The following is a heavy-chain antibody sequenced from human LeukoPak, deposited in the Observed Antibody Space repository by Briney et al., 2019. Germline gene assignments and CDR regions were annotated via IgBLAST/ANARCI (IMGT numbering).Heavy chain of an antibody. CDR3: ARVSTNSRVGGYDPQWYFDL. D-gene: IGHD5-12*01. CDR1: GGTFSSYA. Sequence: SVKVSCKASGGTFSSYAISWVRQAPGQGLEWMGGIIPIFGTANYAQKFQGRVTITADKSTSTAYMELSSLRSEDTAVYYCARVSTNSRVGGYDPQWYFDLWGRGTLVTVSS. V-gene: IGHV1-69*06. CDR2: IIPIFGTA. J-gene: IGHJ2*01.